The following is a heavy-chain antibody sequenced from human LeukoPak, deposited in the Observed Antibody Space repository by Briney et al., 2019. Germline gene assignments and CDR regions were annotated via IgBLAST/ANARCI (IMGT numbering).Heavy chain of an antibody. J-gene: IGHJ4*02. CDR1: GVSISSYY. D-gene: IGHD4-17*01. CDR3: ASKSTDHGELRFDY. Sequence: PSETLSLTCTVSGVSISSYYWSWIRQPPGKGLEWIGYFYYTGTTNYNPSLKSRVTISVDTSKNQFSLKVNSVTAADTGVYYCASKSTDHGELRFDYWGQGTLVTVSS. CDR2: FYYTGTT. V-gene: IGHV4-59*01.